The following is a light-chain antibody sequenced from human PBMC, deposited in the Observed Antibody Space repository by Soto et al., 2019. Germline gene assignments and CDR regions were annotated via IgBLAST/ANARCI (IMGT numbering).Light chain of an antibody. Sequence: DIQMTQSPSSLSASLVYRFTITCRASQGISNYLAWYQQKPGKVPKLLIYAASTLQSGVPSRFSGSGSGTDFTLTISSLQPEDVATYYCQKYNSAPRTFGQGTKVDIK. CDR2: AAS. V-gene: IGKV1-27*01. CDR3: QKYNSAPRT. J-gene: IGKJ1*01. CDR1: QGISNY.